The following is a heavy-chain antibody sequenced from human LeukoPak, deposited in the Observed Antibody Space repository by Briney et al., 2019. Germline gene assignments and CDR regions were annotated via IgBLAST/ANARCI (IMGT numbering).Heavy chain of an antibody. CDR1: GFTFTGSA. CDR2: IVVGSGNT. V-gene: IGHV1-58*02. J-gene: IGHJ3*02. CDR3: AAVPLAARSHDAFDI. Sequence: TSVKVSCKASGFTFTGSAMQWVRQARGQRLEWIGWIVVGSGNTNYAQKFQERATITRDMSTSTAYMELSSLRSEDTAVYYCAAVPLAARSHDAFDIWGQGTMVTVSS. D-gene: IGHD6-6*01.